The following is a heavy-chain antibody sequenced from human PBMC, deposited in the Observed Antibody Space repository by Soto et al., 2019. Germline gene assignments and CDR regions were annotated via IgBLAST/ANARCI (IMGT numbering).Heavy chain of an antibody. CDR2: IYYSGST. CDR1: GGSISSGDYY. V-gene: IGHV4-30-4*01. J-gene: IGHJ5*02. CDR3: AREIRRNRGWFDP. Sequence: QVQLQESGPGLVKPSQTLSLTCTVSGGSISSGDYYWSWIRQPPGKGLEWIGYIYYSGSTYYNPSLKSRGTLSVDTSENQFSVKLTSVTAADTAVYYCAREIRRNRGWFDPWGQGTLVTVSS.